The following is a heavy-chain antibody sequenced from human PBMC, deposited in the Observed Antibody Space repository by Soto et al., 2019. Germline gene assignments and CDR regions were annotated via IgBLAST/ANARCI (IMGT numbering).Heavy chain of an antibody. CDR3: ASGHRGVVPLQL. CDR1: GGSFSGYY. J-gene: IGHJ3*01. D-gene: IGHD2-15*01. Sequence: QVQLQQWGAGLLKPSETLSLTCAVYGGSFSGYYWSWIRQPPGKGLEWIGEINHSGSTNYNPSLKSRVTISVDTAKNQFSLKLSSVTAADTAVYYCASGHRGVVPLQLWGQETMVTVSS. CDR2: INHSGST. V-gene: IGHV4-34*01.